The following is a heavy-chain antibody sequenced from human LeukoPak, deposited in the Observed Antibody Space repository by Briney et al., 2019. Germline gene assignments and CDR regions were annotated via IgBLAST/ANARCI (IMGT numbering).Heavy chain of an antibody. Sequence: GGSLRLSCAATGFDFSYYGMHWVRQAPGKGLEWVSFIEYDATSKKYAEPVKGRFTIARDNAKNSVYLEMNSLRADDTAVYYCARSARLMKGVVEVTALDDWGQGTLVTVSS. CDR2: IEYDATSK. CDR3: ARSARLMKGVVEVTALDD. CDR1: GFDFSYYG. D-gene: IGHD3-3*01. V-gene: IGHV3-33*01. J-gene: IGHJ4*02.